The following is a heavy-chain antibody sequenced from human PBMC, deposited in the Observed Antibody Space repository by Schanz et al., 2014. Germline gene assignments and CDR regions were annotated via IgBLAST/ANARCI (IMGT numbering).Heavy chain of an antibody. CDR2: IYIGGNT. CDR3: ARGGPAYYFDD. V-gene: IGHV3-66*01. Sequence: EVQLAESGGGLVQPGGSLRLSCATSGFSVGNKYMNWVRQAPGKGLEWISFIYIGGNTYYADSVKGRFTISRDNSKNTVYMQMNSPRAEDAAVYYCARGGPAYYFDDWGQGTRVTVSS. CDR1: GFSVGNKY. J-gene: IGHJ4*02.